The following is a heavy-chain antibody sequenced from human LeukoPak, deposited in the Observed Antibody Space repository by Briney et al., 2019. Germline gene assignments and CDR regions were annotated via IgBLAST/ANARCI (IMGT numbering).Heavy chain of an antibody. CDR3: ARHIGGGIEDMDV. CDR1: GGSFSGYY. Sequence: SETLSLTCAVYGGSFSGYYWTWIRQPPGEGLEWIGYIYVTGTRYNPYLQSRVTISVDRSRNQFFLKMSSVTAADTAVYYCARHIGGGIEDMDVWGKGTKVIVSS. V-gene: IGHV4-59*08. D-gene: IGHD3-16*02. J-gene: IGHJ6*03. CDR2: IYVTGT.